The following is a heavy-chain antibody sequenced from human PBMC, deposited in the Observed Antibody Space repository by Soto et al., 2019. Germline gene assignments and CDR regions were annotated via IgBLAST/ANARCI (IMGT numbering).Heavy chain of an antibody. CDR2: ITSSGSTI. CDR1: GFTFSDYY. CDR3: DREFKGDLVVVVDARGSYFDY. D-gene: IGHD2-15*01. Sequence: GGSLRLSCAASGFTFSDYYMSWIRQAPGKGLEWVSYITSSGSTIYYADSVKGRFTISRDNAKNSLYLQMNSLRAEDTAMYYCDREFKGDLVVVVDARGSYFDYWGQGNLVTVSS. V-gene: IGHV3-11*01. J-gene: IGHJ4*02.